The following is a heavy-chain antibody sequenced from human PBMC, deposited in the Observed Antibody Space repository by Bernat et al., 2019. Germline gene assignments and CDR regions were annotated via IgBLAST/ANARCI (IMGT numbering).Heavy chain of an antibody. Sequence: QVQLVESGGGVVQPGRSLRLSCAASGFTFSSYAMHWVRQAPGKGLEWVAVISYDGSNKYYAESVKDRFNISRDKSKDTLYLQMNSLRAEDTAVYYCARDGDSSGWFSVLRVPHGMDVWGQGTTVTVSS. V-gene: IGHV3-30-3*01. CDR3: ARDGDSSGWFSVLRVPHGMDV. D-gene: IGHD6-19*01. CDR1: GFTFSSYA. J-gene: IGHJ6*02. CDR2: ISYDGSNK.